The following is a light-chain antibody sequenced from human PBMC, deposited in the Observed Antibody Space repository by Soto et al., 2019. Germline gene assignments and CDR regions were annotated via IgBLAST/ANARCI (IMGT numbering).Light chain of an antibody. CDR1: QGLSNY. Sequence: DIQMTQSPSSLSASVGDRVTITCQASQGLSNYLNWYQQKPGKAPKLLIYDASNLETGVPSRFSGSGSGTDFSFTISSLQPEDIGTYYCQQYEKLPVTFGQGTRLDIK. J-gene: IGKJ5*01. V-gene: IGKV1-33*01. CDR3: QQYEKLPVT. CDR2: DAS.